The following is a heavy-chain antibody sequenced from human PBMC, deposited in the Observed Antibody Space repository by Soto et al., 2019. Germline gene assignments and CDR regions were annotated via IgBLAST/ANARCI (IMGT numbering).Heavy chain of an antibody. J-gene: IGHJ4*02. D-gene: IGHD1-1*01. V-gene: IGHV1-8*01. CDR3: ARRAETNGWNGFCADKYHFDF. Sequence: ASVKVSCKASGYTFTSYDIYWVRQATGQGLEWMGWMNPNTGNSGYAQKFQGRVTMTSDTSISTAHMELSSLRSEDTAVYYCARRAETNGWNGFCADKYHFDFWGQGTLVTVSS. CDR1: GYTFTSYD. CDR2: MNPNTGNS.